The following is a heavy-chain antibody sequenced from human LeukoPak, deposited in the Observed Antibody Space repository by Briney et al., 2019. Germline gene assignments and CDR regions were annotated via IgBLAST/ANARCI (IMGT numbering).Heavy chain of an antibody. V-gene: IGHV3-20*01. CDR2: INWNGGST. D-gene: IGHD1-26*01. J-gene: IGHJ3*02. Sequence: PGGSLRLSCAASGFTLSNHWMIWVRQAPGKGLEWVSGINWNGGSTGYADSVKGRFTISRDNAKNSLYLQMNSLRAEDTALYHCARVPLVLRAFDIWGQGTMVTVSS. CDR3: ARVPLVLRAFDI. CDR1: GFTLSNHW.